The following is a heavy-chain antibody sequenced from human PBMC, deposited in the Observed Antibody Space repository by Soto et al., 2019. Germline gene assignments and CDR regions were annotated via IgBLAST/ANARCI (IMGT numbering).Heavy chain of an antibody. Sequence: QVQLVQSGAEVKTPGASVKVSCKASGYTFTGYYMHWVRQAPGQGLEWMGWINPNSGGTNYAQKFQGRGAMTRDTSISTAYMELSRLRSDDTAVYYCARDPNYYDSPISGYWFQGALVTDS. D-gene: IGHD3-22*01. J-gene: IGHJ4*02. CDR2: INPNSGGT. CDR1: GYTFTGYY. CDR3: ARDPNYYDSPISGY. V-gene: IGHV1-2*02.